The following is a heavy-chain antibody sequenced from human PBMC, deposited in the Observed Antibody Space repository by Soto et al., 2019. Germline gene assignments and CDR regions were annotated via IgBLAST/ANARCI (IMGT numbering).Heavy chain of an antibody. V-gene: IGHV4-34*01. CDR3: ASRGLYYYYYMDV. CDR1: GGSFSGYY. Sequence: SSETLSLTCAVYGGSFSGYYWSWIRQPPGKGLEWIGEINHSGSTNYNPSLKSRVTISVDTSKNQFSLKLSSVTAADTAVYYCASRGLYYYYYMDVWGKGTTVTVSS. J-gene: IGHJ6*03. CDR2: INHSGST.